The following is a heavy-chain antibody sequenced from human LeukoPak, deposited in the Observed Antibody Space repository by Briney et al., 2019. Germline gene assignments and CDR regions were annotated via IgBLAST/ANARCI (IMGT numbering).Heavy chain of an antibody. D-gene: IGHD2-21*01. CDR2: ISGSGGST. CDR1: GFTFSSYA. V-gene: IGHV3-23*01. Sequence: AGGSLRLSCAASGFTFSSYAMSWVRQAPGKGLEWVSAISGSGGSTYYADSVKGRFTTSRDNSKNTVYLQMNSLRAEDTAVYYCARNIPVTRWGYWGQGTLVTVSS. J-gene: IGHJ4*02. CDR3: ARNIPVTRWGY.